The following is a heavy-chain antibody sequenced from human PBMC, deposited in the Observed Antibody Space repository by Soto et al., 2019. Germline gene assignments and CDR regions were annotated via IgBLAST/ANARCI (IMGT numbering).Heavy chain of an antibody. Sequence: ASVKVSCKASGYTFTSYGISWVRQAPGQGLEWMGWISAYNGNTNYVQKLQGRVTMTTDTSTSTAYMELRSLRSDDTAVYYCARAPGGYYLGTFDYWGQGTLVTVSS. CDR3: ARAPGGYYLGTFDY. V-gene: IGHV1-18*01. D-gene: IGHD1-26*01. CDR2: ISAYNGNT. J-gene: IGHJ4*02. CDR1: GYTFTSYG.